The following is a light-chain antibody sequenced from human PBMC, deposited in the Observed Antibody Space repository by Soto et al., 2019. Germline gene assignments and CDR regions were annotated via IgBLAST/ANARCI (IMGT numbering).Light chain of an antibody. J-gene: IGKJ1*01. CDR2: GAS. CDR1: QTVSSN. Sequence: EIVMTPSPDTLSVSPGERATLSCRASQTVSSNLAWYQQKPGQAPRLLIYGASTRATGIPARFSGSGSGTEFTLTISRLEPEDFAVYYCQQYGSSGTFGQGTKVDI. V-gene: IGKV3-15*01. CDR3: QQYGSSGT.